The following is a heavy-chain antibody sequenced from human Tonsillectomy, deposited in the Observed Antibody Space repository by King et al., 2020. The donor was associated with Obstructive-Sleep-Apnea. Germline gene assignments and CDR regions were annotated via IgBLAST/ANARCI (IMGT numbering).Heavy chain of an antibody. Sequence: QLQESGPGLVKPSETLSLTCTVSGGSISSNSYWGWIRQPPGKGLEWIGHIYYSGSTYYTPSLKSRVTISVDTSKNQFSLELNSVTAADTAVYYCARADRDIAMGLFDYWDQGTLVTVSS. D-gene: IGHD5-18*01. CDR1: GGSISSNSY. CDR2: IYYSGST. V-gene: IGHV4-39*07. CDR3: ARADRDIAMGLFDY. J-gene: IGHJ4*02.